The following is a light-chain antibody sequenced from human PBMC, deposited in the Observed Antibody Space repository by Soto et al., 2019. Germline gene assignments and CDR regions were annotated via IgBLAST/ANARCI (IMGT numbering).Light chain of an antibody. CDR1: QSVSSN. CDR2: GAS. Sequence: EIVMTQSPATLSVSPGERATLSYRASQSVSSNLAWYQQKPGQAPRLLIFGASTRATGIPARFSGSGSGTEFTLTISSLQSEDFVVYYCQQSNNWPYTFGQGTRLEIK. V-gene: IGKV3-15*01. CDR3: QQSNNWPYT. J-gene: IGKJ5*01.